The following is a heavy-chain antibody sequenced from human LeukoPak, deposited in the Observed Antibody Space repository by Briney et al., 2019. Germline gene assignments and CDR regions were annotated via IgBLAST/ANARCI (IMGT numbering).Heavy chain of an antibody. J-gene: IGHJ4*02. V-gene: IGHV4-34*01. CDR1: GGSFSDYW. CDR3: ARASHWNQLHYFDY. CDR2: IYHSGST. Sequence: PSETLSLTCAVYGGSFSDYWWTWIRQSPGKGLEWIGEIYHSGSTNYNPSLKSRVTISVDKSKNQFSLKLSSVTAADTAVYYCARASHWNQLHYFDYWGQGTLVTVSS. D-gene: IGHD1-1*01.